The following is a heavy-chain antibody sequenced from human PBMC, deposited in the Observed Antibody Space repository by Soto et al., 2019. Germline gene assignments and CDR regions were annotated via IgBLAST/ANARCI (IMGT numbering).Heavy chain of an antibody. CDR2: IYHSGST. CDR3: ASSIVGATKSVY. V-gene: IGHV4-4*02. J-gene: IGHJ4*02. Sequence: QVHLQESCPGLVKPSGTLSLTCAVSGVSISRSNWWSGGRQPPGKGLEWIGEIYHSGSTNYNPSLKSRVTISVDKSKNQFSLKLSSVTAADTAVYYCASSIVGATKSVYWGQGTLVTVSS. CDR1: GVSISRSNW. D-gene: IGHD1-26*01.